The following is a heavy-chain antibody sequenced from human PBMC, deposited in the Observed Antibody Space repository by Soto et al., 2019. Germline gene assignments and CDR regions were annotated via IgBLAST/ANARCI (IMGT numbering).Heavy chain of an antibody. CDR3: ARDGFSYDFWSGYYIGLSDYGMDV. J-gene: IGHJ6*02. V-gene: IGHV3-74*01. Sequence: PGGSLRLSCAASGFTFSSYWMHWVRQAPGKGLVWVSRINSDGSSTSYADSVKGRFTISRDNAKNTLYLQMNSLRAEDTAVYYCARDGFSYDFWSGYYIGLSDYGMDVWGQGTTVTVSS. D-gene: IGHD3-3*01. CDR1: GFTFSSYW. CDR2: INSDGSST.